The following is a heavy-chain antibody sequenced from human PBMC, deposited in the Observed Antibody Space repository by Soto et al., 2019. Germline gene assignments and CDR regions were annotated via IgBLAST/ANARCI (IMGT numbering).Heavy chain of an antibody. D-gene: IGHD3-16*01. CDR3: AKDDKRGWHAYYFDY. CDR1: GCTFDDYA. V-gene: IGHV3-9*01. Sequence: SLLLSCAASGCTFDDYAMHWVRQAPGKGLEWVSGISWNSGSIGYADSVKGRFTISRDNAKNSLYLQMNSLRAEDTALYYCAKDDKRGWHAYYFDYWGQGTLVTV. CDR2: ISWNSGSI. J-gene: IGHJ4*02.